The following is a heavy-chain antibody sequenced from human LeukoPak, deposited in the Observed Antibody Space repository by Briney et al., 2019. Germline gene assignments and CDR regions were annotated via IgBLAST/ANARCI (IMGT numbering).Heavy chain of an antibody. Sequence: GESLKISCKGSGYSFTSYRIGWVRQMPGKGLEWMGIIYPGDSDTRYSPSFQGQVTISADKSISTAYLQWSSLKASDTAMYYCARGVDCSSTSCYYNWFDPWGQGTLVTVSS. D-gene: IGHD2-2*01. CDR3: ARGVDCSSTSCYYNWFDP. V-gene: IGHV5-51*01. CDR1: GYSFTSYR. CDR2: IYPGDSDT. J-gene: IGHJ5*02.